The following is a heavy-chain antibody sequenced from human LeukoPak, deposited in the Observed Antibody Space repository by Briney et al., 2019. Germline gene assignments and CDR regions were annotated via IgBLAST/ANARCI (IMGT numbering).Heavy chain of an antibody. CDR1: GYTLTELS. CDR2: FDPEDGET. J-gene: IGHJ4*02. CDR3: ATDSPQYYDYVWGSYRAPLDY. V-gene: IGHV1-24*01. D-gene: IGHD3-16*02. Sequence: ASVKVSCKVSGYTLTELSMHWVRQAPGKGLEWMGGFDPEDGETVYAQKFQGRVTMTEDTSTDTAYMELSSLRSEDTAVYYCATDSPQYYDYVWGSYRAPLDYWGQGTLVTVSS.